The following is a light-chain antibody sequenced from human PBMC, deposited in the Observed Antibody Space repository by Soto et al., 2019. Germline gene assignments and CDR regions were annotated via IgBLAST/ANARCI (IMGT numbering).Light chain of an antibody. V-gene: IGKV3-15*01. J-gene: IGKJ5*01. CDR2: DAS. CDR1: QSVSGK. Sequence: EVLMTQSPATLSVSPGERATLSCRAIQSVSGKLAWYQQKPGQAPRLLIYDASTRATGIPARFSGSGSGTEFTLTISSLQSEDFALYYCHQYDNWPPEYTFGQGTRLEIK. CDR3: HQYDNWPPEYT.